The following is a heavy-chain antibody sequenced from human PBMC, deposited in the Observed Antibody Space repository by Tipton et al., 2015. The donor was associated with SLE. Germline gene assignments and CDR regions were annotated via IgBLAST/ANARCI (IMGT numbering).Heavy chain of an antibody. D-gene: IGHD1-1*01. Sequence: SLRLSCAASGFTLRSYAMYWVRQAPGGGLEWVSSITGGGDKTYYADSVKGRFTISRDNSKDTLFLQMDSLRVEDTAIYYCAKDRWATGTTALLDYWGQGTLVTFSS. CDR1: GFTLRSYA. J-gene: IGHJ4*02. V-gene: IGHV3-23*01. CDR2: ITGGGDKT. CDR3: AKDRWATGTTALLDY.